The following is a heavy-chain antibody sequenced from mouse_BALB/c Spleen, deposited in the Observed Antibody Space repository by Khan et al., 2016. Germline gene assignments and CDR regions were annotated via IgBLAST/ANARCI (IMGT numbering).Heavy chain of an antibody. D-gene: IGHD1-1*02. CDR3: ARVGDNWYFDV. CDR1: GYTFSSYW. J-gene: IGHJ1*01. CDR2: ILPGSDST. V-gene: IGHV1-9*01. Sequence: QVQLQQSGAELMKPGASVKISCKATGYTFSSYWIEWVKQRPGHGLEWIGEILPGSDSTNYNEKFKGKATFTADISSNTAYMQLSSLTSEDSAVYYCARVGDNWYFDVWGAGTTVTVSS.